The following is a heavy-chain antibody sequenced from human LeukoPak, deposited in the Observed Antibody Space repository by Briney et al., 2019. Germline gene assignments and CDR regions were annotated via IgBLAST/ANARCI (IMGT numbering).Heavy chain of an antibody. CDR1: GYTFNNYW. CDR3: ARILRFTMIPYSSINA. J-gene: IGHJ6*04. V-gene: IGHV5-51*01. CDR2: IYPDDSDT. D-gene: IGHD3-3*01. Sequence: GESLKISCKGSGYTFNNYWIGWVRQMPGKGLEWMGIIYPDDSDTRYSPSFQGQVTISADKSISTAYLQWSSLKASDTPMYNCARILRFTMIPYSSINAWGKGSTVTASS.